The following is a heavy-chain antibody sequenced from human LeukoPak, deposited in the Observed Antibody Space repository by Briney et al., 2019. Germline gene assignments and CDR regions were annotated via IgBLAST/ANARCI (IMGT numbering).Heavy chain of an antibody. V-gene: IGHV4-38-2*01. CDR1: GYSISSGYY. CDR2: IYQSGST. CDR3: ARRVFPDYFDY. D-gene: IGHD3-10*01. Sequence: SETLSLTCAVSGYSISSGYYWGWIRQPPRKGMEWIETIYQSGSTNYNPSLKSRVTISVDTSKNQFSLNLSSVTAADTAVYYCARRVFPDYFDYWGQGTLVTVSS. J-gene: IGHJ4*02.